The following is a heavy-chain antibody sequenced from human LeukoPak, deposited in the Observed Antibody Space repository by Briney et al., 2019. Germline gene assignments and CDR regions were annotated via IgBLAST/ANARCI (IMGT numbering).Heavy chain of an antibody. V-gene: IGHV3-48*04. CDR1: GFTFSSYS. CDR2: ISSSSRTM. D-gene: IGHD5-18*01. J-gene: IGHJ4*02. CDR3: VKRGDSYGYFDY. Sequence: GGSLRLSCAASGFTFSSYSMNWVRQAPGKGLEWVAYISSSSRTMYYADSVKGRFTISRDNAKNSLYLQMNSLRAEDAAVYYCVKRGDSYGYFDYWGQGTLVTVSS.